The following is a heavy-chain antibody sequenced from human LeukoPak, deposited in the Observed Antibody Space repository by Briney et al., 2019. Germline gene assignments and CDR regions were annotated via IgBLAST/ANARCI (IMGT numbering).Heavy chain of an antibody. V-gene: IGHV3-23*01. Sequence: GGSLRLSCAASGFSFSNYAMSWVRQAPARGPEWVSSIRGGGETFYADSVKGRFTISRDNSKNTLYLQMNSLRAEDTAVYYCAKGAKLGITGTTAYFDYWGQGTLVTVSS. D-gene: IGHD1-7*01. J-gene: IGHJ4*02. CDR1: GFSFSNYA. CDR2: IRGGGET. CDR3: AKGAKLGITGTTAYFDY.